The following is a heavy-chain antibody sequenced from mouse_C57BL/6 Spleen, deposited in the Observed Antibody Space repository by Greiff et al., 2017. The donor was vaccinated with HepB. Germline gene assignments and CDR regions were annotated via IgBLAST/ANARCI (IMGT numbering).Heavy chain of an antibody. V-gene: IGHV1-85*01. CDR2: IYPRDGST. Sequence: QVTLKESGPELVKPGASVKLSCKASGYTFTSYDINWVKQRPGQGLEWIGWIYPRDGSTKYNEKFKGKATLTVDTSSSTAYMELHSLTSEDSAVYFCARRGYYGVDYWGQGTTLTVSS. CDR3: ARRGYYGVDY. D-gene: IGHD1-1*01. J-gene: IGHJ2*01. CDR1: GYTFTSYD.